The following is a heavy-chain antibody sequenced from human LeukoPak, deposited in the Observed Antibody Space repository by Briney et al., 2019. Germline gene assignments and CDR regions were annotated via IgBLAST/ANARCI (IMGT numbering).Heavy chain of an antibody. J-gene: IGHJ4*02. Sequence: HPGGSLRLSCAASGFTFSSYAMHWVRQAPGKGLEWVAVISYDGSNKYYADSVKGRFTISRDNSKNTLYLQMNSLRAEDTAAYYCARVIAVAGTLDYWGQGTLVTVSS. CDR1: GFTFSSYA. V-gene: IGHV3-30-3*01. CDR3: ARVIAVAGTLDY. D-gene: IGHD6-19*01. CDR2: ISYDGSNK.